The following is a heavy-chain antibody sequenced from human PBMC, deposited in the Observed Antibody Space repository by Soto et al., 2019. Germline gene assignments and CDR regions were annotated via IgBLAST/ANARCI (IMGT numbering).Heavy chain of an antibody. CDR3: FFFRVGDAICRGRPVSAFQ. D-gene: IGHD3-3*01. Sequence: GKGLEWVAVIRFDGTDEHYADSVKGRFTISRDNSKNMLYLQMNSLRVEDTALYYCFFFRVGDAICRGRPVSAFQ. CDR2: IRFDGTDE. J-gene: IGHJ1*01. V-gene: IGHV3-33*01.